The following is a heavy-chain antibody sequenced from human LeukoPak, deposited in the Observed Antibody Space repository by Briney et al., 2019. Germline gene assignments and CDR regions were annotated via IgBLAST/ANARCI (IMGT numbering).Heavy chain of an antibody. CDR1: GFIFSSYA. CDR3: ARGLGYSCGYGIDN. Sequence: PGGSLRLSCAASGFIFSSYAMHWVRQAPGKGLEWVAVIWFDGSKEYYADSVKGRLTISRDNSMNTMYLQMNSLRDEDTALYYCARGLGYSCGYGIDNWGQGTLFTVSS. CDR2: IWFDGSKE. J-gene: IGHJ4*02. D-gene: IGHD5-18*01. V-gene: IGHV3-33*01.